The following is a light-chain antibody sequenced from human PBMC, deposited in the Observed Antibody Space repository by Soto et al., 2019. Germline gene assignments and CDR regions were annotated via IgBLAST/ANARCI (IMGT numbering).Light chain of an antibody. V-gene: IGLV2-18*02. CDR3: SSYTSSSTYV. J-gene: IGLJ1*01. CDR1: SSDVGSYNR. CDR2: EVN. Sequence: QSALTQPPSGSGSPGQSVTISCTGTSSDVGSYNRVSWYQQPPGTAPKLMIYEVNNRTSGVPDRFSGSKSGNTASLTISGLQAEDEAYYYCSSYTSSSTYVFGTGTKVTVL.